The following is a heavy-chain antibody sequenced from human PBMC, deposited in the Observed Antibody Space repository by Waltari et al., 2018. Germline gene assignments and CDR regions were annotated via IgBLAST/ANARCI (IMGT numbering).Heavy chain of an antibody. CDR3: ARTICSSTDCDGFDY. J-gene: IGHJ4*02. CDR2: MNPNNGNT. V-gene: IGHV1-8*01. CDR1: GYTFTSID. D-gene: IGHD2-2*01. Sequence: VQLVPSGAEVKKPGASVKVSCKASGYTFTSIDINWVRQATGQGPEWMGWMNPNNGNTGYAQKFQGRVTLTRDTSKSTAYMELSSLRSEDTAVYYCARTICSSTDCDGFDYWGQGTLVTVSS.